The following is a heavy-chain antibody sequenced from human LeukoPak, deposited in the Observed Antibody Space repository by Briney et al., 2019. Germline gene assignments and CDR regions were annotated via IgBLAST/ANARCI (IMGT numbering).Heavy chain of an antibody. CDR1: GYTFTNYD. CDR3: ARGNRLYSSSWSSLPFDI. CDR2: MNPRSGYT. V-gene: IGHV1-8*01. J-gene: IGHJ3*02. D-gene: IGHD6-13*01. Sequence: ASVKVSCKASGYTFTNYDINWVLQATGQGLEWMGWMNPRSGYTGYLQKFQGRVTMTGSTSISTAYLELNSLSSEDTAVYYCARGNRLYSSSWSSLPFDIWGQGSMVTVSS.